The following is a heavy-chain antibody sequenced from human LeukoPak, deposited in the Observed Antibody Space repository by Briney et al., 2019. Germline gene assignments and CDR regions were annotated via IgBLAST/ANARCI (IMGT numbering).Heavy chain of an antibody. D-gene: IGHD6-19*01. V-gene: IGHV4-59*01. CDR1: GGSISSYY. J-gene: IGHJ4*02. CDR3: AGGSGWYNY. Sequence: SETLSLTCTVSGGSISSYYWSWIRQPPGKGLEWIGFIYYSGSTSYNPSLKSRLTISVDTSKNQFSLKLSSVTAADTAVYYCAGGSGWYNYWGQGTLVTVSS. CDR2: IYYSGST.